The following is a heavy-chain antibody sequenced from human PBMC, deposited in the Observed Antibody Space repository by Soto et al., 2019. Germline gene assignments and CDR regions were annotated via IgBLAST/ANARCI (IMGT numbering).Heavy chain of an antibody. CDR3: IWQSHFGGAWR. CDR1: GFSFPPAW. V-gene: IGHV3-15*07. CDR2: IYSGGAT. J-gene: IGHJ6*01. Sequence: EVQLVESDGGLVKPGGSLRLSCAPSGFSFPPAWFNWVRQAPGRGLEWVGRIYSGGATEYSAPVRGRFTISRDDSKSTLYLQMNSLQMGDTALFVCIWQSHFGGAWRWGQGTPVTVS. D-gene: IGHD3-3*01.